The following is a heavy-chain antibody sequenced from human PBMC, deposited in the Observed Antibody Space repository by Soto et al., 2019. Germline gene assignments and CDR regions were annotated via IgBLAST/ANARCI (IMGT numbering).Heavy chain of an antibody. D-gene: IGHD3-10*01. V-gene: IGHV4-31*03. J-gene: IGHJ4*02. CDR2: IYYSGNT. CDR1: GASISSDGYY. Sequence: QVQLQESGPGLVDPSQTLSLTCTVSGASISSDGYYWSWIRQHPGRGLECVGYIYYSGNTYYSPSLKSRLTVSLDTSKNQCSLELSSVTAADTAMYYCASGRTYYYGSGSYGFDYWGQGTPVTVSS. CDR3: ASGRTYYYGSGSYGFDY.